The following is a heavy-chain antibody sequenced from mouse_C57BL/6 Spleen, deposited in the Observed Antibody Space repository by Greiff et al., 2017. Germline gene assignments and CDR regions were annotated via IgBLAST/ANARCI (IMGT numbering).Heavy chain of an antibody. D-gene: IGHD2-4*01. CDR3: ALYDYDGGYYFDY. CDR1: GYSFTDYN. Sequence: KQSGPELVKPGASVKISCKASGYSFTDYNMNWVKQSNGKSLEWIGVINPNYGTTSYNQKFKGKATLTVEQSSSTADMQLNSQTSEDSAVYYCALYDYDGGYYFDYWGQGTTLTVSS. V-gene: IGHV1-39*01. J-gene: IGHJ2*01. CDR2: INPNYGTT.